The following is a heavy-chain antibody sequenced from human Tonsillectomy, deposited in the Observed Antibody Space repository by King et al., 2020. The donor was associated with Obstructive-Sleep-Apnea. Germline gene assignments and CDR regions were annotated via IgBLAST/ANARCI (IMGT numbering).Heavy chain of an antibody. CDR3: AKVYDILEYYGMDV. CDR2: IRYDGSNK. CDR1: GFTFSSYG. V-gene: IGHV3-33*06. J-gene: IGHJ6*02. D-gene: IGHD3-9*01. Sequence: VQLVESGGGVVQPGRSLRLSCAASGFTFSSYGMHWVRQAPGKGPEWVAVIRYDGSNKYYADSVKGRFTISRDNSKNMLYLQMNSLRAEDTAVYYCAKVYDILEYYGMDVWGQGTTVTVSS.